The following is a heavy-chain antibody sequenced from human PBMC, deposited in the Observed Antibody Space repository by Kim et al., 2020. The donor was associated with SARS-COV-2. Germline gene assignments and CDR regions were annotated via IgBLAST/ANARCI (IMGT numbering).Heavy chain of an antibody. V-gene: IGHV1-2*02. CDR3: ARGNPIAAAAFDY. CDR2: INPNSGGT. J-gene: IGHJ4*02. CDR1: GYTFTGYY. D-gene: IGHD6-13*01. Sequence: ASVKVSCKASGYTFTGYYMHWVRQAPGQGLEWMGWINPNSGGTNYAQKFQGRVTMTRDTSISTAYMELSRLRSDDTAVYYCARGNPIAAAAFDYWGQGTLVTVSS.